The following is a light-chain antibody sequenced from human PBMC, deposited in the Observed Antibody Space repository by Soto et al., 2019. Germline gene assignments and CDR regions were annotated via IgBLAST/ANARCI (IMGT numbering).Light chain of an antibody. CDR3: QQRSNGAST. V-gene: IGKV3-11*01. Sequence: EIVLTQSPATLSLSPGERATLSCRASQSVSSYLAWYQQKPGQAPRLLIYDASNRATSIPAWFSGSGSGTDFTLTITSLEPEDFAVDYCQQRSNGASTFSGGTKVEIK. CDR1: QSVSSY. CDR2: DAS. J-gene: IGKJ4*01.